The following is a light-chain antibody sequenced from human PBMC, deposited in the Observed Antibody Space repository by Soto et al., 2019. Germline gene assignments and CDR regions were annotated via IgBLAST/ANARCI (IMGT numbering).Light chain of an antibody. V-gene: IGKV1-5*03. CDR2: KAS. CDR1: QSISSW. Sequence: DIQMTQSPSTLSASVGDRVTITCRASQSISSWLAWYQQIPGKAPKLLIYKASSLKSGVPSRFSGSGSGTEFTLTISSLQPDDFATYYCQQYNSYSLYTFGQGTKLVIK. J-gene: IGKJ2*01. CDR3: QQYNSYSLYT.